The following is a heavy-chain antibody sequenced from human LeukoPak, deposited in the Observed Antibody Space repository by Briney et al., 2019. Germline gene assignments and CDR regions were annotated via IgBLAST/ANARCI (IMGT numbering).Heavy chain of an antibody. Sequence: AISGSGGSTYYADSVKGRFTISRDNSKNTLYLQMNSLRAEDTAVYYCAKEGGYSFGRFDPWGQGTLVTVSS. V-gene: IGHV3-23*01. D-gene: IGHD5-18*01. CDR3: AKEGGYSFGRFDP. J-gene: IGHJ5*02. CDR2: ISGSGGST.